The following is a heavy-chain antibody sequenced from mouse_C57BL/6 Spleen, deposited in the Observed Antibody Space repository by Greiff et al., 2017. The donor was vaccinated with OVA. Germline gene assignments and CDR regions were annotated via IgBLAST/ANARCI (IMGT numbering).Heavy chain of an antibody. CDR2: IDPSDSYT. CDR1: GYTFTSYW. CDR3: AREGGDDAMDY. Sequence: QVQLQQPGAELVKPGASVKLSCKASGYTFTSYWMQWVKQRPGQGLEWIGEIDPSDSYTNYNQKFKGKATLTVDTSSSTAYLQLSSLTSEDSAVYYCAREGGDDAMDYWGQGTSVTVSS. D-gene: IGHD3-3*01. J-gene: IGHJ4*01. V-gene: IGHV1-50*01.